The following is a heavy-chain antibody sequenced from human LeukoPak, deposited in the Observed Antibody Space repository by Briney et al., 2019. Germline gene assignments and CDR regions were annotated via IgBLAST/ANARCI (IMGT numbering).Heavy chain of an antibody. J-gene: IGHJ4*02. V-gene: IGHV3-7*01. Sequence: GGSLRLSCAASGFTFSNYWMGWVRQPPGKGLQWVANIKEDGTEKYYVDSVKGRFTISRDNAKNSVYLQMNSLRVEDTAVYYCARRPFGADYWGQGTLVTLSS. D-gene: IGHD3-10*01. CDR3: ARRPFGADY. CDR1: GFTFSNYW. CDR2: IKEDGTEK.